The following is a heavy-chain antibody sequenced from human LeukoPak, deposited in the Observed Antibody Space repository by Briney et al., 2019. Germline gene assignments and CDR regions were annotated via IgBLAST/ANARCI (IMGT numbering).Heavy chain of an antibody. CDR2: IWYDGSNK. D-gene: IGHD3-22*01. CDR1: GFTFSSYG. J-gene: IGHJ4*02. V-gene: IGHV3-33*08. CDR3: ARLYYYDSSGLDY. Sequence: PGGSLRLSCAASGFTFSSYGMRWVRQAPGKGLEWVAVIWYDGSNKYYADSVKGRFTISRDNSKNTLYLQMNSLRAEDTAVYYCARLYYYDSSGLDYWGQGTLVTVSS.